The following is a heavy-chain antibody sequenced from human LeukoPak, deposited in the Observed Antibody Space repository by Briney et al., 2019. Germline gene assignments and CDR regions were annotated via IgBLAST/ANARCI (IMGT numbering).Heavy chain of an antibody. V-gene: IGHV4-59*01. CDR2: IYHSGST. J-gene: IGHJ1*01. CDR1: GGSISTYY. CDR3: ARGGATRLHFQN. Sequence: PSETLSLTCTVSGGSISTYYWNWIRQPPGKGLEWIGYIYHSGSTNYNPSLQSRVTISVDTSKNQFSLNLNSVTAADTAVYYCARGGATRLHFQNWGQGTLVTVSS. D-gene: IGHD6-6*01.